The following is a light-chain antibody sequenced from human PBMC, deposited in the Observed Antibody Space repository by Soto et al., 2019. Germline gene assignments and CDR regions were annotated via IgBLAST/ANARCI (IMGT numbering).Light chain of an antibody. Sequence: DIVMTQSPLSLPVTPGEPASISCRSSQSLLHSNGYNYLDWYLQKPGQSPQLLIYSGSNRPSGVPDRFSGSGSGTDFTLKISRVEAEDVGVYYCMQALQSPLTFGPGTKVDIK. CDR2: SGS. CDR1: QSLLHSNGYNY. J-gene: IGKJ3*01. CDR3: MQALQSPLT. V-gene: IGKV2-28*01.